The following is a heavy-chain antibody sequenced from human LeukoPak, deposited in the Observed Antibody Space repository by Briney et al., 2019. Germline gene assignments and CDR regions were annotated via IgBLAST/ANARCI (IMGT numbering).Heavy chain of an antibody. CDR1: GFTFNSYR. J-gene: IGHJ4*02. CDR3: ARDYYDTPYFEY. Sequence: GGSLRLSCAAPGFTFNSYRMNWVRQAPGKGLEWVSSISYSSTYIYYADSVKGRFTISRDNAKKSLYLQMNSLRAEDTAVYYCARDYYDTPYFEYWGQGTLVTVSS. D-gene: IGHD3-22*01. CDR2: ISYSSTYI. V-gene: IGHV3-21*01.